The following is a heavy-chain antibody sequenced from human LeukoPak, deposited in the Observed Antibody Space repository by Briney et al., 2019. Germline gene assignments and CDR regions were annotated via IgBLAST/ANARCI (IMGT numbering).Heavy chain of an antibody. CDR3: ARHFLSATASLLDY. J-gene: IGHJ4*02. Sequence: GESLEISCQGSGSRFTTYWIAWVRQMPGKGLECMGIIYPGDSEIRYSPSFQGQVTISADKSISTAYLQWSSLKASDTAMYFCARHFLSATASLLDYWGQGTLVTVSS. D-gene: IGHD2-21*02. CDR1: GSRFTTYW. V-gene: IGHV5-51*01. CDR2: IYPGDSEI.